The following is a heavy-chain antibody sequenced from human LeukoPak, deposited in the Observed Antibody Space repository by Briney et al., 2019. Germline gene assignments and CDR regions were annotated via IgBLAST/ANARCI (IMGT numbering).Heavy chain of an antibody. Sequence: PSETLSLTCTVSGYSISSGYYWGWIRQPPGKGLEWIGSIYHSGSTYYNPSLKSRVTISVDTSKNQFSLKLSSVTAADTAVYYCAREGTMIEGAKYFQHWGQGTLVTVSS. D-gene: IGHD3-22*01. CDR1: GYSISSGYY. CDR2: IYHSGST. J-gene: IGHJ1*01. V-gene: IGHV4-38-2*02. CDR3: AREGTMIEGAKYFQH.